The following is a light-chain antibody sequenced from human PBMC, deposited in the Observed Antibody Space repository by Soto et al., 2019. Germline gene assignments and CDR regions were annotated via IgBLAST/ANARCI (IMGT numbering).Light chain of an antibody. V-gene: IGKV1-5*01. CDR1: QSISSS. CDR3: QQYESFPYS. CDR2: DAS. Sequence: IQMTQSPSTVSASVGDRVTITCRASQSISSSVVWYQQKPGKAPKVLIYDASSLDSGVPSRFSGSGYGTEFPLTVSSLQPGDFATYSCQQYESFPYSFGQGTKLEIK. J-gene: IGKJ2*01.